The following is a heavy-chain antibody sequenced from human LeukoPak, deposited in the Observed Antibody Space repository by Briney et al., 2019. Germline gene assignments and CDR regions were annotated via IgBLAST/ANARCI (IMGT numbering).Heavy chain of an antibody. D-gene: IGHD3-22*01. CDR1: GGSISSGSYY. Sequence: SETLSLTCTVSGGSISSGSYYWSWIRQPAGKGLEWIGRIYTSGSTNYNPSLKSRVTMSVDTSKNQFSLKLSSVTAADTAVYYCARDLLPNYYDSSGYYQTTWFDPWGQGTLVTVSS. CDR3: ARDLLPNYYDSSGYYQTTWFDP. J-gene: IGHJ5*02. CDR2: IYTSGST. V-gene: IGHV4-61*02.